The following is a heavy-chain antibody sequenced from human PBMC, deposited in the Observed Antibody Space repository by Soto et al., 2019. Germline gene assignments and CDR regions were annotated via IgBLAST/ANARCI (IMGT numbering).Heavy chain of an antibody. CDR2: IYYSGST. CDR1: GGSISSYY. CDR3: AGGKFIAGGGWYFDL. Sequence: SETLSLTCTVSGGSISSYYWNWIRQPPGKGLEWIGYIYYSGSTNYNASLKSRVSLSVDTSENQFSLKLNSVTAADTAVYYCAGGKFIAGGGWYFDLWGRGTLATVSS. V-gene: IGHV4-59*01. D-gene: IGHD6-19*01. J-gene: IGHJ2*01.